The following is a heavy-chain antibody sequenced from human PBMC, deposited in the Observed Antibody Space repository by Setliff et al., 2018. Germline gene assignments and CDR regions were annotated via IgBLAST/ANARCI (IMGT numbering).Heavy chain of an antibody. Sequence: PSETLTLTCTDSGDSISRGDYFWRWIRQPPGKGLEWIAYIYHSGSAYYNPSLKSRVTMSVDTSKNQFSLHLTSVTAADAAVYYCAREVGTSTSSDAFDVWGQGMMGTVSS. J-gene: IGHJ3*01. CDR2: IYHSGSA. D-gene: IGHD1-26*01. CDR1: GDSISRGDYF. CDR3: AREVGTSTSSDAFDV. V-gene: IGHV4-30-4*01.